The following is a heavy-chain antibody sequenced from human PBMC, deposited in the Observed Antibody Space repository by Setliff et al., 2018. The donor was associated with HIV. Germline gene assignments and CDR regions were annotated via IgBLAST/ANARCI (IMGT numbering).Heavy chain of an antibody. CDR1: GYYFSSYW. CDR3: ARQAGGYNAWGHFYSYMDV. D-gene: IGHD5-12*01. V-gene: IGHV5-51*01. Sequence: PGESLKISCNSSGYYFSSYWVAWVRQMPGKGLEWMGAIYPGDSDTRYSPSFQGQVTISADKSISTAYLQWSSLKASDTAMYYCARQAGGYNAWGHFYSYMDVWGKGTTVTVSS. J-gene: IGHJ6*03. CDR2: IYPGDSDT.